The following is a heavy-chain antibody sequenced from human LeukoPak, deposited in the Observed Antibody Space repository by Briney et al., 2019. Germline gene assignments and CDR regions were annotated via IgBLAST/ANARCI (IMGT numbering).Heavy chain of an antibody. D-gene: IGHD2-2*01. V-gene: IGHV4-34*01. J-gene: IGHJ5*02. CDR2: INHSGST. CDR3: ARGGYCSSTSCYGFNWFDP. CDR1: GGSFSGYY. Sequence: SETLSLTCAVYGGSFSGYYWSWLRQPPGRGLEWIGEINHSGSTNYNPSLKSRVTVSVDTSKNQFSLKLSSVTAADTAVYYCARGGYCSSTSCYGFNWFDPWGQGTLVTVSS.